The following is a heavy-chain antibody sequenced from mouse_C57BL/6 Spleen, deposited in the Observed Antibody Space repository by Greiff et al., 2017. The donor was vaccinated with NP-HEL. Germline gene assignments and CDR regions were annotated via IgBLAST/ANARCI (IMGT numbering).Heavy chain of an antibody. CDR1: GFSLSTFGMG. J-gene: IGHJ1*03. V-gene: IGHV8-8*01. D-gene: IGHD2-2*01. CDR3: ASMVTTRTWYFDV. CDR2: IWWDDDK. Sequence: QVTLKVSGPGILQPSQTLSLTCSFSGFSLSTFGMGVGWIRQPTGKGLEWLAHIWWDDDKYYNPALKSRLTISKDTSKNQVFLTIANVDTADTATYYCASMVTTRTWYFDVWGTGTTVTVSS.